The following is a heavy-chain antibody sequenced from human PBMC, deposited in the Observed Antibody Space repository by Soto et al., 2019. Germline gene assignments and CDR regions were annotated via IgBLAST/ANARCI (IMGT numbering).Heavy chain of an antibody. J-gene: IGHJ4*01. Sequence: QVQLVESGGGAVQPGRSLRVSCAASGFTFSSYSMHWVRQAPGKGLEWVAVISYDGSNKYYADSVKGRFTISRDNSKNTLYLQMNSLRAEDRAVYYCARGAGITVAATSFDYWGHGTLVTVSS. CDR1: GFTFSSYS. CDR3: ARGAGITVAATSFDY. CDR2: ISYDGSNK. V-gene: IGHV3-30-3*01. D-gene: IGHD6-19*01.